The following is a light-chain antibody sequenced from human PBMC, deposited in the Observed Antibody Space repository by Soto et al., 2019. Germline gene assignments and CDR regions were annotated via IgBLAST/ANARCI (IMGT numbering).Light chain of an antibody. CDR2: DAS. CDR1: HSFSSW. V-gene: IGKV1-5*01. CDR3: QQYNSYPWT. Sequence: DIQMTQSPSTLSASVGDRVTITCRASHSFSSWLAWYQQKPGKAPKLLIYDASSLETGVPSRFSGSGSGTEFTLTISSLQPDDFATYYCQQYNSYPWTFGQGTKVDIK. J-gene: IGKJ1*01.